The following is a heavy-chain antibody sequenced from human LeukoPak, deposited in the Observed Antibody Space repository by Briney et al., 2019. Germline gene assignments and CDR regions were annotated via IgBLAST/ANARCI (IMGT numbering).Heavy chain of an antibody. Sequence: PGGSLRLSCAASGFTFSRNGMHWVRQTPGKGLEWVANKKPDGNEKHYADSVEGRFTISRDNAKNSLYLQMNSLRAEDTAVYYCARDLDTYVLLIAYDTFDIWGQGTMVTVSS. D-gene: IGHD2-21*01. V-gene: IGHV3-7*01. CDR2: KKPDGNEK. J-gene: IGHJ3*02. CDR3: ARDLDTYVLLIAYDTFDI. CDR1: GFTFSRNG.